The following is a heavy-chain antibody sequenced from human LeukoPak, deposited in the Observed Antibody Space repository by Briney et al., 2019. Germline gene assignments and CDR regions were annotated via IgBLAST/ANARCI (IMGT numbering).Heavy chain of an antibody. D-gene: IGHD3-10*01. CDR1: EFTFSNYW. V-gene: IGHV3-7*03. Sequence: GGSLRLSCAASEFTFSNYWMSWVRQAPGKGLEWVANIKQDGSKKYYVDSVKGRFTISRDNAKNSLYLQMNSLRAEDTAVYYCARDRNYQMVRGVPTGYYGMDVWGQGTTVTVSS. CDR2: IKQDGSKK. J-gene: IGHJ6*02. CDR3: ARDRNYQMVRGVPTGYYGMDV.